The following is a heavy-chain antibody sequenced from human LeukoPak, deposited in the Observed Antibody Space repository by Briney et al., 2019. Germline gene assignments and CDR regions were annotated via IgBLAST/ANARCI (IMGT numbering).Heavy chain of an antibody. CDR3: ARHWDQLPHFDY. CDR2: IYYSGST. CDR1: GGSISSYY. D-gene: IGHD2-2*01. V-gene: IGHV4-59*08. Sequence: SETLSLTCTVSGGSISSYYRSWIRQPPGKGLEWIGYIYYSGSTNYNPSLKSRVTISVDTSKNQFSLKLSSVTAADTAVYYCARHWDQLPHFDYWGQGTLVTVSS. J-gene: IGHJ4*02.